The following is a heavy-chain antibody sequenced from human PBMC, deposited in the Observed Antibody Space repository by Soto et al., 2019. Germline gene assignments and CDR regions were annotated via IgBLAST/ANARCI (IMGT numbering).Heavy chain of an antibody. CDR3: ARDGAEMATIIIGWYNWFDP. Sequence: ASVKVSCKASGYTFTSYAMHWVRQAPGQRLEWMGWINAGNGNTKYSQKFQGRVTITRDTSASTAYMELSSLRSEDTAVYYCARDGAEMATIIIGWYNWFDPWGQGTLVTVSS. V-gene: IGHV1-3*01. J-gene: IGHJ5*02. D-gene: IGHD5-12*01. CDR2: INAGNGNT. CDR1: GYTFTSYA.